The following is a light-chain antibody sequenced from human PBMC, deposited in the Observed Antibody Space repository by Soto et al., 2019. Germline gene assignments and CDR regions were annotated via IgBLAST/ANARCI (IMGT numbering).Light chain of an antibody. CDR2: GAS. Sequence: EIVLTQSPGTLSLSPGERATLSCRASQRVDSRYLAWYQQKTGQAPRLLIYGASSRATGIPDRFSGSGSGTDFTLTISRLEPEDSEVYFCQQYGNSPWRFGQGTQVDIX. CDR3: QQYGNSPWR. CDR1: QRVDSRY. V-gene: IGKV3-20*01. J-gene: IGKJ1*01.